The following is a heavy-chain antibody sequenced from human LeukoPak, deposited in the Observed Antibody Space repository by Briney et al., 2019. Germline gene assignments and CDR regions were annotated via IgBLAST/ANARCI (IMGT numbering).Heavy chain of an antibody. CDR3: ARGRRTYSIGGYFDI. D-gene: IGHD2-15*01. CDR1: GGSFCCYY. J-gene: IGHJ2*01. CDR2: STHSANG. V-gene: IGHV4-34*01. Sequence: PSETLSLTCAVYGGSFCCYYWSWIRQPPGKGLEWIGESTHSANGSYNPTLKSRVTMSVDPSKNQFSLKLSSVTAADTAVYYCARGRRTYSIGGYFDIWGRGSLVTVSS.